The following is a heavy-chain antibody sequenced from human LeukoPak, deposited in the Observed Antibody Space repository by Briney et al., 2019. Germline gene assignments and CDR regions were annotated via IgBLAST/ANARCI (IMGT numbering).Heavy chain of an antibody. D-gene: IGHD1-7*01. J-gene: IGHJ4*02. CDR1: GYSFTTYW. V-gene: IGHV5-51*01. CDR2: IYPDDSDA. Sequence: GESLKISCKGSGYSFTTYWIGWVRQLPGKGLEWMGIIYPDDSDARYSPSFQGQVTISADKSIGTAYLQWSTLKASDTAMYYCATPTLGTIGEYLFDYWGQGTLVTVSS. CDR3: ATPTLGTIGEYLFDY.